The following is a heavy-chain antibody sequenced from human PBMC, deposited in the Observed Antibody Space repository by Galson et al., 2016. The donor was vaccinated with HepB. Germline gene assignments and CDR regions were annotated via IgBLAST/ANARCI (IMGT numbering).Heavy chain of an antibody. D-gene: IGHD3-9*01. CDR2: ISAANDYT. V-gene: IGHV1-3*01. J-gene: IGHJ5*02. CDR3: ARDREAYYDIMTEHNWFDP. Sequence: SCKASGYSFNAHGIHWLRQAPGQRLEWMGWISAANDYTKFSQKFQGRLSITRDTPATTVYMELTSLRPEDTAVYYCARDREAYYDIMTEHNWFDPWGQGTQVSVSS. CDR1: GYSFNAHG.